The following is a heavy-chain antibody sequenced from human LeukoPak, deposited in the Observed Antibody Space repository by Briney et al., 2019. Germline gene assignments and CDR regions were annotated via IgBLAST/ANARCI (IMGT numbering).Heavy chain of an antibody. CDR2: IYYSGST. V-gene: IGHV4-39*01. CDR1: GGSISSSSYY. D-gene: IGHD6-13*01. J-gene: IGHJ4*02. Sequence: SETLSLTCTVSGGSISSSSYYWGWIRQPPGKGLEWIGSIYYSGSTYYNPSLKSRVTISVDTSKNQFSLKLGSVTAADTAVYYCARRLAGTEDCWGQGTLVTVSS. CDR3: ARRLAGTEDC.